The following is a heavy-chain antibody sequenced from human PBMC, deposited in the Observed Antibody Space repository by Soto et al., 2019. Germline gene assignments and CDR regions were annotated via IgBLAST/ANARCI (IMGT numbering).Heavy chain of an antibody. D-gene: IGHD6-13*01. CDR3: AEGGIYAGLDY. V-gene: IGHV3-23*01. CDR1: GFTFSNFA. J-gene: IGHJ4*01. Sequence: EVQLLESGGGLVQPGVSMRLSCAASGFTFSNFAMTWVRQAPGKGLEWVSNIVDSGGNTYYADSVKGRSTISRDNSKNTLSLQMNSLRFDDTAVYYFAEGGIYAGLDYWCPGNVVNVPS. CDR2: IVDSGGNT.